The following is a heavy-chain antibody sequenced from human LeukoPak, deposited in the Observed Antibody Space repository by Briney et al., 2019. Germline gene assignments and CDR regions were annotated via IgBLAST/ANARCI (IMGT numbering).Heavy chain of an antibody. CDR2: VSYSGTT. V-gene: IGHV4-59*01. Sequence: PSETLSLTCTVSGGSITNFYWTWIRQSPGKGLEWIGYVSYSGTTKHSPSLKSRVTISLDTSKNQFSLKLNSVTAADTAVYYCARNHGGWFDSWGQGTLVTVSS. CDR3: ARNHGGWFDS. D-gene: IGHD4-23*01. CDR1: GGSITNFY. J-gene: IGHJ5*01.